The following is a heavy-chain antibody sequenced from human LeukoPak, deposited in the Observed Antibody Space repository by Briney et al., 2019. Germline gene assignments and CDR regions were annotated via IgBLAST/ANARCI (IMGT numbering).Heavy chain of an antibody. J-gene: IGHJ4*02. Sequence: GGSLRLSCAASGFTFSSYGMHWVRQAPGKGLEWAAFIRYDGSNKYYADSVKGRFTISRDNSKTTLYLQMNSLRAEDTAVYYCAKDDSGWEYFDYWGQGTLVTVSS. CDR3: AKDDSGWEYFDY. V-gene: IGHV3-30*02. CDR2: IRYDGSNK. D-gene: IGHD6-19*01. CDR1: GFTFSSYG.